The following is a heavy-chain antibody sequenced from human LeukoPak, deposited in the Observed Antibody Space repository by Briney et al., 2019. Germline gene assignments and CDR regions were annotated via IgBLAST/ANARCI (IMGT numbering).Heavy chain of an antibody. V-gene: IGHV3-7*05. Sequence: GGSLRLSCAASGFTFSNYWMNWVRQAPGKGREWVANIKQDGSEKYYVDSVKGRFTISRDNAKNSLYVQMNSLRAEDTAVYYCARGVSGSYDYWGQGTLVTVSS. CDR2: IKQDGSEK. CDR3: ARGVSGSYDY. CDR1: GFTFSNYW. J-gene: IGHJ4*02. D-gene: IGHD1-26*01.